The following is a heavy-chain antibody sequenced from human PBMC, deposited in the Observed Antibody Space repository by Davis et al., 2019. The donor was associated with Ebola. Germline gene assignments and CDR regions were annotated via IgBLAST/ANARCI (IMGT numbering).Heavy chain of an antibody. D-gene: IGHD2-15*01. J-gene: IGHJ6*03. CDR1: GGSISSYY. CDR2: IYYSGST. Sequence: PSETLSLTCTVSGGSISSYYWSWIRQPPGKGLEWIGYIYYSGSTNYNPSLKSRVTISVDTSKNQFSLKLSSVTAADTAVYYCARGCSGRSYYYYYYYMDVWGKGTTVTVSS. CDR3: ARGCSGRSYYYYYYYMDV. V-gene: IGHV4-59*12.